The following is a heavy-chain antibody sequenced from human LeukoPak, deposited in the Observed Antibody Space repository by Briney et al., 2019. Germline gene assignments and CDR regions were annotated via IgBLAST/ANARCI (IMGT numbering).Heavy chain of an antibody. CDR2: IYYSGST. CDR3: ANTTMIAAFDI. CDR1: GGSISSYY. Sequence: PSETLSLTCTVSGGSISSYYGSWIRQPPGKGLEWIGYIYYSGSTNYNPSLKSRVTISVDTSKNQFSLKLSSVTAAATAVYSCANTTMIAAFDIWGQGTLVTVSS. D-gene: IGHD3-22*01. J-gene: IGHJ3*02. V-gene: IGHV4-59*01.